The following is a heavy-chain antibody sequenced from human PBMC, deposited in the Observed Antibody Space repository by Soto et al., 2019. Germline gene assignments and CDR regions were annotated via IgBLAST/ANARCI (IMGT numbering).Heavy chain of an antibody. D-gene: IGHD3-22*01. V-gene: IGHV2-5*01. Sequence: SGPTLVNPTQTLTLTCTFPGFSLSTSGVGVGWIRQPPGKALEWLALIYWNDDKRYSPSLKSRLTITKDTSKNQVVLTMTNMDPVDTATYYCALVYYYDSSGYYSPNNWFDPWGQGTLVTVSS. CDR2: IYWNDDK. CDR1: GFSLSTSGVG. J-gene: IGHJ5*02. CDR3: ALVYYYDSSGYYSPNNWFDP.